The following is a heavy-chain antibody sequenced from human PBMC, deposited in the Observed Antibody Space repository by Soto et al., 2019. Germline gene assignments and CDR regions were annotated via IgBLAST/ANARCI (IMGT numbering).Heavy chain of an antibody. D-gene: IGHD3-10*02. Sequence: EVQLLESGGGLVQPGGSLRLSCAASGFTFSSYAMSWVRQAPGKGLEWVSAISGSGGSTYYADSVKGRFTISRDNSKNTLYLQMNSLRAEDTAVYYCARDGTLFDSNSYYFLYWGQGTLVTVSS. J-gene: IGHJ4*02. CDR1: GFTFSSYA. CDR2: ISGSGGST. CDR3: ARDGTLFDSNSYYFLY. V-gene: IGHV3-23*01.